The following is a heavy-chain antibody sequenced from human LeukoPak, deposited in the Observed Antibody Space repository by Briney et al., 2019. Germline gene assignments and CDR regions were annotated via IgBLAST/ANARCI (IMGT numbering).Heavy chain of an antibody. CDR3: ASFEYSSSKG. V-gene: IGHV4-38-2*01. D-gene: IGHD6-6*01. CDR2: IYHSGST. J-gene: IGHJ3*01. CDR1: GYSISSGYY. Sequence: PSETLSLTXAVSGYSISSGYYWGWIRQPPGKGLEWIGSIYHSGSTYYNPSLKSRVTISVDTSKNQFSLKLSSVTAADTAVYYCASFEYSSSKGWGQGTMVTVSS.